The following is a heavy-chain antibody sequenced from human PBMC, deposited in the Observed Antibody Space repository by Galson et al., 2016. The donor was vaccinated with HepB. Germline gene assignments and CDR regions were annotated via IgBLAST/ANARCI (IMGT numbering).Heavy chain of an antibody. CDR1: GGSININNKW. V-gene: IGHV4-4*02. CDR3: ASLLVGSTDSVDY. CDR2: VHHTGIT. J-gene: IGHJ4*02. Sequence: SETLSLTCTVSGGSININNKWWSWVRQPPGKGLEWIGEVHHTGITNYSPSLKSRVTISVDKAKEQFSLNLSSVTAADTAVYYCASLLVGSTDSVDYWGRGTLVPVSS. D-gene: IGHD1-26*01.